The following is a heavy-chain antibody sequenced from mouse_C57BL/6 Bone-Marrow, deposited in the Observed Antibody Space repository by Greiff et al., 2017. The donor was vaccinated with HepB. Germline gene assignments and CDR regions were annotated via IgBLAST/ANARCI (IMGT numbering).Heavy chain of an antibody. D-gene: IGHD2-4*01. CDR3: ARSRLRRGTWFAY. V-gene: IGHV1-19*01. CDR1: GYTFTDYY. Sequence: VQLQQSGPVLVKPGASVKMSCKASGYTFTDYYMNWVKQSHGKSLEWIGVINPYNGGTSYNQKFKGKATLTVDKSSSTAYMELNSLTSEDSAVYYCARSRLRRGTWFAYWGQGTLVTGSA. J-gene: IGHJ3*01. CDR2: INPYNGGT.